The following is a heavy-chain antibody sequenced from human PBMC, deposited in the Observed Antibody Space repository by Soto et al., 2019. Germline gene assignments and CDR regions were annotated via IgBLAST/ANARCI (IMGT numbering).Heavy chain of an antibody. Sequence: ASVKVSCKASGYTFTSYYMHWVRQAPGQGLEWMGIINPSGGSTSYAQKFQGRVTMTRDTSTSTVYMELSSLRSEDTAVYYCARELYKVPRTIFGVVIHYGMDVWGQGTTVTVSS. CDR1: GYTFTSYY. V-gene: IGHV1-46*01. CDR3: ARELYKVPRTIFGVVIHYGMDV. J-gene: IGHJ6*02. D-gene: IGHD3-3*01. CDR2: INPSGGST.